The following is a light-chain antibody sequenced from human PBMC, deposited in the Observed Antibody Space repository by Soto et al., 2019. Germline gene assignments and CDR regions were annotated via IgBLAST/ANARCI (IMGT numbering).Light chain of an antibody. V-gene: IGKV1-5*03. CDR2: KAS. J-gene: IGKJ1*01. CDR1: KSINNR. Sequence: DIQMTQSPSTLSASVGDRVTITCRASKSINNRLVWYQQKPGIAPILLIYKASSLQSGVPSRFSGSGSGTEFNFTISSLQPADFATYYCQQYNTYPWTFGHGTKVEI. CDR3: QQYNTYPWT.